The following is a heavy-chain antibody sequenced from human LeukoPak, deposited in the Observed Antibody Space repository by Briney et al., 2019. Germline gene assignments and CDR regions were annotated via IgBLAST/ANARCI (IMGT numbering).Heavy chain of an antibody. CDR2: ISSSGVRT. J-gene: IGHJ3*02. D-gene: IGHD2-15*01. CDR1: GFSFSNYA. Sequence: PGVSLRLSCAASGFSFSNYAMSWVRQAPGKGLEWVSAISSSGVRTHYAESVRGRLTISRDKSKNTLYLQMNSLRAEDTAVYYCAKDRCSGGHCDDAFDIWGQGTMVTVSS. CDR3: AKDRCSGGHCDDAFDI. V-gene: IGHV3-23*01.